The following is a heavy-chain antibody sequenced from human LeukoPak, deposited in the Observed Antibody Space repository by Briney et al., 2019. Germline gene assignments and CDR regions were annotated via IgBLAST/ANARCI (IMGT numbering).Heavy chain of an antibody. D-gene: IGHD3-10*01. CDR3: ARRGSNYYGSGSYSP. J-gene: IGHJ4*02. CDR2: IYYSGST. Sequence: SETLSLTCTVSGGSISSYYWSWIRQPPGKGLEWIGYIYYSGSTNYNPSLKSRVTISVDTSKNQFSLKLSSVTAADTAVYYCARRGSNYYGSGSYSPWGQGTLVTVSS. V-gene: IGHV4-59*12. CDR1: GGSISSYY.